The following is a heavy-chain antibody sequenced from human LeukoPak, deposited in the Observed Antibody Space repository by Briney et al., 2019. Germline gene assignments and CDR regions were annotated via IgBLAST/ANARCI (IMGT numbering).Heavy chain of an antibody. J-gene: IGHJ4*02. CDR1: GFTFSSYG. CDR3: AKDTYSGYDTLSGY. CDR2: ISYDGSNK. D-gene: IGHD5-12*01. V-gene: IGHV3-30*18. Sequence: GSLRLSCAASGFTFSSYGMHWVRQAPGKGLEWVAVISYDGSNKYYADSVKGRFTISRDNSKNTLYLQMNSLRAEDTAVYYCAKDTYSGYDTLSGYWGQGTLVTVSS.